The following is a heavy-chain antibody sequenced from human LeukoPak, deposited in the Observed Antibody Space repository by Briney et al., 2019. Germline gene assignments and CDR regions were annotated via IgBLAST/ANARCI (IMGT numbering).Heavy chain of an antibody. D-gene: IGHD3-3*01. V-gene: IGHV3-7*01. CDR1: GFTFSNYW. J-gene: IGHJ4*02. CDR2: IKEDGSEK. CDR3: ASQRFLDY. Sequence: GGSLRLSCAASGFTFSNYWMNWVRQAPGKGLEWVANIKEDGSEKYYVDSVRGRFTISRDNAKNSLYLQMNSLRVEDTAVCYCASQRFLDYWGQGTLVTVSS.